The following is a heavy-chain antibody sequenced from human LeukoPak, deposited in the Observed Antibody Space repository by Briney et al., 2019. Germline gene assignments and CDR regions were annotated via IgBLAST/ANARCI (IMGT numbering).Heavy chain of an antibody. J-gene: IGHJ5*02. CDR2: INARNEKT. CDR1: GYTFTSYA. Sequence: VASVKVSCKASGYTFTSYAMHWVRQAPGQRLEWMGCINARNEKTKYSQEFQDRVTITRDTSASTAYMELSSLRSDDMAIYFCTRGAKFRFYGSGTYYTSLPFDPWGQGTLVTVSS. CDR3: TRGAKFRFYGSGTYYTSLPFDP. D-gene: IGHD3-10*01. V-gene: IGHV1-3*03.